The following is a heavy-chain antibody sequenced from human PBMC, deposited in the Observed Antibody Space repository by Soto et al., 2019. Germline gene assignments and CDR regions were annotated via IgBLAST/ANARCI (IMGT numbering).Heavy chain of an antibody. Sequence: GGSLRLSCAASGFTFSNFWMTWVRQAPGKGLEWVANIKQDGSEKYYVDSVKGRFTISRDNSKNSVYLQMNSLRAEDTAVFYCARDGYDSSFYDYWGHGTLVTVSS. J-gene: IGHJ4*01. CDR3: ARDGYDSSFYDY. D-gene: IGHD6-13*01. V-gene: IGHV3-7*01. CDR2: IKQDGSEK. CDR1: GFTFSNFW.